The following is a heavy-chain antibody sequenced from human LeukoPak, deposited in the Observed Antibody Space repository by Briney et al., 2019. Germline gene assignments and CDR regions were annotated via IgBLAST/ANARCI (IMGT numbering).Heavy chain of an antibody. V-gene: IGHV4-34*01. CDR1: GGSFSGYY. Sequence: PSETLSLTCAVYGGSFSGYYWSWIRQPPGKGLEWIGEINHSGSTNYNPSLKSRVTISVDTSKNQFSLKLSSVTAADTAVYYCARVPIVVVPDAFDIWGQGTMVTVSS. J-gene: IGHJ3*02. CDR2: INHSGST. CDR3: ARVPIVVVPDAFDI. D-gene: IGHD3-22*01.